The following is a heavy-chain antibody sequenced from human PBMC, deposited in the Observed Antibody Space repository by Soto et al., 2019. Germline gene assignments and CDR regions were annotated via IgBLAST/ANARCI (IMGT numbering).Heavy chain of an antibody. V-gene: IGHV3-66*01. Sequence: GGSLRLSCAASGFTVSSNYMSWVRQAPGKGLEWVSVIYSGGSTYYADSVKGRFTISRDNSKNTLYLQMNSLRAEDTAVYYCARDPPGPRKGYWGQGTLVTVSS. CDR3: ARDPPGPRKGY. J-gene: IGHJ4*02. CDR2: IYSGGST. D-gene: IGHD7-27*01. CDR1: GFTVSSNY.